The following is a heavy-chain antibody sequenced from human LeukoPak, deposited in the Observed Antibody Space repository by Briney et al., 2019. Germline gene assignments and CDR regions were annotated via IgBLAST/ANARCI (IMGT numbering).Heavy chain of an antibody. CDR3: AKSDSRGYWYFDY. CDR1: GDSISSNKW. CDR2: IFHSGST. Sequence: SETLSLTCTVSGDSISSNKWWNWVRQPPGKGLEWIGEIFHSGSTNYNPSLESRVTISLDKSTNQFSLNLSSVTAADTAVYYCAKSDSRGYWYFDYWDQGTLVTVSS. J-gene: IGHJ4*02. D-gene: IGHD3-22*01. V-gene: IGHV4-4*02.